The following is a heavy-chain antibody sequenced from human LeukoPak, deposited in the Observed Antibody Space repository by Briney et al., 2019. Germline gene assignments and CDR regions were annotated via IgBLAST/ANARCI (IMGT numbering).Heavy chain of an antibody. Sequence: ASVKVSCKASGYTFTSYDINWVRQAPGQGLEWMGWMNPNSGDTGYPQKFQGRDTMTRDTSITTAYMELSSLRSEDTAVYYCARSGFGSGISFDLWGQGTLVTVSS. CDR3: ARSGFGSGISFDL. V-gene: IGHV1-8*01. CDR2: MNPNSGDT. D-gene: IGHD3-10*01. CDR1: GYTFTSYD. J-gene: IGHJ5*02.